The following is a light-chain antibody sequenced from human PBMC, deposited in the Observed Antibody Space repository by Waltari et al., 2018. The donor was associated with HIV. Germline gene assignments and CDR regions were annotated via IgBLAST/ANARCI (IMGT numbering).Light chain of an antibody. CDR3: QQYGSSPWT. Sequence: EIVLTQSPGTLSLSPGERATLSCRASQSVSSSYLAWYQQKPGRTPRLLIYGASSRAIGIPDMFSGSGSGTDFALTISRLEPEDFAVYYCQQYGSSPWTFGQGTKVEIK. V-gene: IGKV3-20*01. CDR1: QSVSSSY. J-gene: IGKJ1*01. CDR2: GAS.